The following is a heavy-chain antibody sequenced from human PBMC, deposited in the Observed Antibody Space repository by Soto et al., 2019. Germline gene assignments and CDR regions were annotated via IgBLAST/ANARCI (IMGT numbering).Heavy chain of an antibody. CDR2: INPRGGST. J-gene: IGHJ4*02. V-gene: IGHV1-46*01. CDR3: ASSPYYYGSSGFGVQGFDY. CDR1: GYTFTSYY. Sequence: ASVKVSCKASGYTFTSYYMHWVRQAPGQGLEWMGIINPRGGSTSYAQKFQGRGTMTRDTSTSKVYMELSSLRSEDTAVYYCASSPYYYGSSGFGVQGFDYWGQGTLVTVSS. D-gene: IGHD3-22*01.